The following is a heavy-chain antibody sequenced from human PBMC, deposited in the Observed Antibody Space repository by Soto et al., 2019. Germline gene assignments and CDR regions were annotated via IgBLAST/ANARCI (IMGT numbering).Heavy chain of an antibody. D-gene: IGHD2-15*01. J-gene: IGHJ4*02. CDR2: INPNSGGT. CDR1: GYTFTGYY. V-gene: IGHV1-2*02. CDR3: ARTRYCSAGSCFYGGFDF. Sequence: ASVKVSCKASGYTFTGYYMHWVRQAPGQGLEWMGWINPNSGGTNYAQKFQGRVTMTRDTSISTAYMELSRLRSDDTAVYYCARTRYCSAGSCFYGGFDFWGQGSLVTVSS.